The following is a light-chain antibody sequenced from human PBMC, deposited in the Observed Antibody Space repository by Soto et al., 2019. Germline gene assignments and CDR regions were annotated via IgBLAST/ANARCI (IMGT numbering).Light chain of an antibody. J-gene: IGKJ1*01. CDR2: WAS. CDR3: QQYYIPPRT. Sequence: DIVMTQSPDSLAVSLGERATINCKSSQSVLYSSNNKNYLAWYQQKPGQPPKLLIYWASTRESGVPDRFSGSGSGTDFTLTISSLQAEDVAVYYCQQYYIPPRTFGKGTTVEIK. CDR1: QSVLYSSNNKNY. V-gene: IGKV4-1*01.